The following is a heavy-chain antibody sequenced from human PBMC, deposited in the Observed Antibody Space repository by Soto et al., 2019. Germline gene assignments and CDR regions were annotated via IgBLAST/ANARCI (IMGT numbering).Heavy chain of an antibody. D-gene: IGHD2-2*03. CDR3: ARQGVGYCSSTSCYVTHYYYGMDV. J-gene: IGHJ6*02. V-gene: IGHV5-51*01. Sequence: GESLKISCKGSGYSFTSYWIGWVRQMPGKGLEWMGIIYPGDSDTRYSPSFQGQVTISADKSLSTAYLQWSSLKASDTAMYYCARQGVGYCSSTSCYVTHYYYGMDVWGQGTTVTVSS. CDR2: IYPGDSDT. CDR1: GYSFTSYW.